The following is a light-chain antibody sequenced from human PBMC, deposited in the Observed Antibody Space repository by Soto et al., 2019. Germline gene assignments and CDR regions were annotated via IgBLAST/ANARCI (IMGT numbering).Light chain of an antibody. CDR2: HDS. J-gene: IGKJ5*01. CDR1: QSISNW. V-gene: IGKV1-5*01. Sequence: DLQMTQSPSTLPASVGDRVTITCRASQSISNWLAWYQQKTGTAPKLLIYHDSTLESGVPSRLSGSGSGTELNLTISRLQPDDFATYYCQQADTFPITCGQGTRLEIK. CDR3: QQADTFPIT.